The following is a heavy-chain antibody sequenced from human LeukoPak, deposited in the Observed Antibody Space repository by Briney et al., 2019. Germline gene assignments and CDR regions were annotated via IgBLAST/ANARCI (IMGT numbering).Heavy chain of an antibody. V-gene: IGHV1-18*01. CDR2: ISAYNGNT. D-gene: IGHD3-10*01. CDR3: ARGDGPTSNYYGSGSSTLYYYGMDV. J-gene: IGHJ6*02. CDR1: GYTFTSYG. Sequence: EASVKVSCKASGYTFTSYGISWVRQAPGQGLEWMGWISAYNGNTNYAQKLQGRVTMTTDTSTSTAYMELRSLRSDDTAVYYRARGDGPTSNYYGSGSSTLYYYGMDVWGQGTTVTVSS.